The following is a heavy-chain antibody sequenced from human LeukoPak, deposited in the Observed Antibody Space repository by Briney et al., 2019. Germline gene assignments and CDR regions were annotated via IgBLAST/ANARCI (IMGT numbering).Heavy chain of an antibody. V-gene: IGHV1-2*02. Sequence: GASVKVSCKASGYTFAGFYIHWVRQAPGQGLEWVGWVDPISGASTYAQKFQGRLTMTRDTSITTAYMELSSLKSDDTAVYYCAREGGGPVAGIGWFGPWGQGTLVTVSS. CDR3: AREGGGPVAGIGWFGP. CDR2: VDPISGAS. J-gene: IGHJ5*02. CDR1: GYTFAGFY. D-gene: IGHD6-19*01.